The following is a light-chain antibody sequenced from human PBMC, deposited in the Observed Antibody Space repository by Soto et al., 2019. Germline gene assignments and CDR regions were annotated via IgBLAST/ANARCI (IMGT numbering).Light chain of an antibody. CDR3: QQSYRTPHT. CDR1: QGVRAY. Sequence: DIQMTQFPSSLPASVGDRISITCRASQGVRAYLLWYQQRQGRAPRLLIYSASSLVSGVPSRFSGSGSGTNFTLTINRLQPEDFATYYCQQSYRTPHTFGQGTKLETK. CDR2: SAS. J-gene: IGKJ2*01. V-gene: IGKV1-39*01.